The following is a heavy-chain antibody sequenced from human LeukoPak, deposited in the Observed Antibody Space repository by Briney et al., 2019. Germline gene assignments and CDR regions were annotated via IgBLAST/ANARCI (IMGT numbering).Heavy chain of an antibody. CDR3: ARGGQQRPLDY. J-gene: IGHJ4*01. V-gene: IGHV4-4*07. CDR2: ISTSGST. CDR1: GGSISGYY. D-gene: IGHD6-25*01. Sequence: SETLSLTCTVSGGSISGYYWSWIRQPAGMGLEWIGRISTSGSTHYSPSLKSRVTMSVDTSRDQISLNLSSVAAADTAVYYCARGGQQRPLDYWGRGTLVTVSS.